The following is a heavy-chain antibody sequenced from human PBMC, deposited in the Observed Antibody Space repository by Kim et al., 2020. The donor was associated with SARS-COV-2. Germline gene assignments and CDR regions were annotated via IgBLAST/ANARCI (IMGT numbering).Heavy chain of an antibody. V-gene: IGHV3-9*01. CDR3: AKDILPPITMVRGARYNNNGMDV. J-gene: IGHJ6*02. CDR2: ITWNSGTK. D-gene: IGHD3-10*01. CDR1: GFTFGDYA. Sequence: SLRLSCAASGFTFGDYAMHWVRQAPGKGLEWVSGITWNSGTKVYGDSVKGRFTISRDNAKNSLYLQMNSLRAEDTALYYCAKDILPPITMVRGARYNNNGMDVWGQGTSVTVSS.